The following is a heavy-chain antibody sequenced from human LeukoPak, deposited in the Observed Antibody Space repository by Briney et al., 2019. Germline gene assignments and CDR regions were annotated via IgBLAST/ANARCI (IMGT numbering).Heavy chain of an antibody. CDR3: AKDLAEMATIIDY. V-gene: IGHV3-23*01. Sequence: GGSLRLSCAASGFTFSSYAMSWVRQAPGKGLEWVSAISGSGGSTYYADSVKGRFTISRDNSKNTLYLQMKSLRAEYTAVYYCAKDLAEMATIIDYWGQGTLVTVSS. J-gene: IGHJ4*02. CDR2: ISGSGGST. D-gene: IGHD5-24*01. CDR1: GFTFSSYA.